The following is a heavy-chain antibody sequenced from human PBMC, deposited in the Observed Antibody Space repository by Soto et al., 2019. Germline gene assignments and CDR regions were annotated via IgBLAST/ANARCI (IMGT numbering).Heavy chain of an antibody. CDR1: GGTFSIYA. J-gene: IGHJ3*02. V-gene: IGHV1-69*12. D-gene: IGHD2-2*01. Sequence: QVQLVQSGAEVKKPGSSVKVSCKSSGGTFSIYAINWVRQAPGQGLEWMGGIIPIFGTVNYAQKFQGRVTITADESTTTAYMELSSLRSEDTAVYYCARDLVPNCESPFEIWGQGTMVTVSS. CDR3: ARDLVPNCESPFEI. CDR2: IIPIFGTV.